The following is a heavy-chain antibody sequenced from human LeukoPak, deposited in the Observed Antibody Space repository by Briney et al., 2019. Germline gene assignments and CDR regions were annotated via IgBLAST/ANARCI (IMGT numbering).Heavy chain of an antibody. D-gene: IGHD4-23*01. CDR3: AKDPSGNGPAAAYWFDP. J-gene: IGHJ5*02. CDR2: ISYDGGNK. CDR1: GFTFSSYG. V-gene: IGHV3-30*18. Sequence: PGGSLRLSCAASGFTFSSYGMHWVRQAPGKGLEWVAVISYDGGNKYYADSVKGRFTISRDNSKNTLYLQMNSLRAEDTAVYYCAKDPSGNGPAAAYWFDPWGQGTLVTVSS.